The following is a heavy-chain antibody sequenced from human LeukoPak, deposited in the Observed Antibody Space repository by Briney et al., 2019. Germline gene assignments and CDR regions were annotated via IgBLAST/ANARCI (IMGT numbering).Heavy chain of an antibody. J-gene: IGHJ4*02. CDR3: AKLQVKMLRDFDY. V-gene: IGHV3-23*01. CDR1: GLTFSSYA. D-gene: IGHD5-24*01. CDR2: ISVSGGNT. Sequence: GGSLRLSCAASGLTFSSYAMSWVRQAPGKGLEWGSSISVSGGNTYYADSVKGRFTVSRDNSNNTLHLQMNSLRAEDTAVYYCAKLQVKMLRDFDYWGQGALVTVSS.